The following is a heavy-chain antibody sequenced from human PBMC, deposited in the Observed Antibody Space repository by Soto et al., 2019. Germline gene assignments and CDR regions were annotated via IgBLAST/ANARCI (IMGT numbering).Heavy chain of an antibody. CDR3: ARVPATVATRYWYFDL. CDR1: GGSISSGDYY. CDR2: IYYSGST. Sequence: QVQLQESGPGLVKPSQTLSLTCTVSGGSISSGDYYWSWIRQPPGKGLEWIGYIYYSGSTYYNPSPKSRVTISVDTSKNQFALKLSSVTAADTAVYYCARVPATVATRYWYFDLWGRGTLVTVSS. D-gene: IGHD4-17*01. V-gene: IGHV4-30-4*01. J-gene: IGHJ2*01.